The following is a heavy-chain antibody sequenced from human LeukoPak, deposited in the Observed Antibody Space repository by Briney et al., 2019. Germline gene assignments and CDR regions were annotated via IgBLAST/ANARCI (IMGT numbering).Heavy chain of an antibody. D-gene: IGHD1-7*01. CDR2: SSADGSSA. CDR3: TRVVVGTTGLFDS. CDR1: GFALSGYW. J-gene: IGHJ4*02. Sequence: GGSLRLSFTASGFALSGYWMHWVRQAPGKGLVWVSRSSADGSSAVYADYVKGRFTISRDNARNTLYLQMNSLRPEDTATYFCTRVVVGTTGLFDSWGQGTLVTVSS. V-gene: IGHV3-74*01.